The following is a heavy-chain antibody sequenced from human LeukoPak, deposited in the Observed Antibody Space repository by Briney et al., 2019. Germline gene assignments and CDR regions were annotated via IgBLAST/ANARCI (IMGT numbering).Heavy chain of an antibody. V-gene: IGHV4-4*07. D-gene: IGHD1-1*01. CDR2: IYISGST. CDR3: ARDRGTWNDDGFDY. J-gene: IGHJ4*02. Sequence: SETLSLTCTVSGGSISSYYWSWIRQPAGKGLECIGRIYISGSTNYNPSLKSRVTMSVDTSKNQFSLKLSSVTAADTAVYYCARDRGTWNDDGFDYWGQGTLVTVSS. CDR1: GGSISSYY.